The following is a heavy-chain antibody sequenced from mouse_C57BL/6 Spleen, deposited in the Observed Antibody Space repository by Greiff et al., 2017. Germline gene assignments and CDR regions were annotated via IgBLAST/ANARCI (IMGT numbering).Heavy chain of an antibody. CDR2: ISNGGGST. V-gene: IGHV5-12*01. Sequence: EVQLVESGGGLVQPGGSLKLSCAASGFTFSDYYMYWVRQTPEKRLEWVAYISNGGGSTYYPDTVKGRFTISRDNAKNTLYLQMSRLKSEDTAMYYCARHGDRSSPVWGTGTTVTVSS. CDR1: GFTFSDYY. D-gene: IGHD1-1*01. CDR3: ARHGDRSSPV. J-gene: IGHJ1*03.